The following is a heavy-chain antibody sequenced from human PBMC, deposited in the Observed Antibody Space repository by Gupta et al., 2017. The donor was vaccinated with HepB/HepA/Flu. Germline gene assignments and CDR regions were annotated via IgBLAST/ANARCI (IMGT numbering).Heavy chain of an antibody. V-gene: IGHV3-11*01. J-gene: IGHJ4*02. CDR1: GFTFSVYY. D-gene: IGHD1-7*01. CDR3: ARRETGTTSALFYYFDY. Sequence: QVLLVESGGGMVKPGGSLRLSCAASGFTFSVYYMPWIRQAPGKGLEWVSYISSSGNTRYYADSVKGRFTISSDNANNSLYLQMNSLTAEDTAVYYCARRETGTTSALFYYFDYWGQGTLVTVSS. CDR2: ISSSGNTR.